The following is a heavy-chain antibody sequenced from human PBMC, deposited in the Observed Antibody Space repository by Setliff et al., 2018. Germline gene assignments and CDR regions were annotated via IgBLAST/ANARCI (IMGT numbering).Heavy chain of an antibody. Sequence: GESLTISCKGSGYTFTNYWIAWVRQMPGKGLEYMGIIYPADSDTTYSPSFQGQVTISADKSINTAYLQWSSLKASDTAIYYCARVGPLTDDTFDIWGQGTMVTVSS. CDR2: IYPADSDT. V-gene: IGHV5-51*01. D-gene: IGHD1-26*01. J-gene: IGHJ3*02. CDR1: GYTFTNYW. CDR3: ARVGPLTDDTFDI.